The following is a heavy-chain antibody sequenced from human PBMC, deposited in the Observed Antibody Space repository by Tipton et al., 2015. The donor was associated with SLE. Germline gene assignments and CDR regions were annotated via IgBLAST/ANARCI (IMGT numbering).Heavy chain of an antibody. CDR1: GYSIITGYY. Sequence: TLSLTCDISGYSIITGYYWGWIRQPPGKGLEWIGNIYHSGRTYSNPSLESRVIISVDASKNQIFLTLRSVTAADTAVYFCARGDVDWGQGTLVTVSS. CDR3: ARGDVD. D-gene: IGHD5-24*01. V-gene: IGHV4-38-2*01. CDR2: IYHSGRT. J-gene: IGHJ4*02.